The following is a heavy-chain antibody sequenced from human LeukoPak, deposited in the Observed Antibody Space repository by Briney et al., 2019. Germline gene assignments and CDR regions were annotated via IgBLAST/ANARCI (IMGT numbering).Heavy chain of an antibody. D-gene: IGHD3-10*01. J-gene: IGHJ4*02. Sequence: GGSLRLSCAASGFTFSSYSMNWVRQAPGKGLELVSSISSSSSYIYYADSVKGRFTISRDNAKNSLYLQMNSLRAEDTAVYYCARVPGGPFYYFDYWGQGTLVTVSS. V-gene: IGHV3-21*01. CDR2: ISSSSSYI. CDR1: GFTFSSYS. CDR3: ARVPGGPFYYFDY.